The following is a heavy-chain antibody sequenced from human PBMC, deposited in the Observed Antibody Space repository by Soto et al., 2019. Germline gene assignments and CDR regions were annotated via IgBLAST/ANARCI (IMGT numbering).Heavy chain of an antibody. D-gene: IGHD3-3*01. V-gene: IGHV3-15*01. CDR2: IKSKKDCETK. Sequence: PGKGLEWGGRIKSKKDCETKDYAEPVKGRVTISRDDSENMVYLQMSSQRIEDTDFNSCNRGAPEGTFLAYWAQGTLVPVSS. J-gene: IGHJ4*02. CDR3: NRGAPEGTFLAY.